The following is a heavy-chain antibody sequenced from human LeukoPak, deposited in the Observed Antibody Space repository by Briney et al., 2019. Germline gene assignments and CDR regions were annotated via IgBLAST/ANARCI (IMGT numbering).Heavy chain of an antibody. J-gene: IGHJ4*02. V-gene: IGHV3-30-3*01. Sequence: GGSLRLSCAASGFTFSSYAMHWVRQAPGKGLEWVAVISYDGSNKYYADSVKGRFTISRDNSKNTLYLQMNSLRAEDTAVYYCATRYYGSGSYHFDYWGQGTLVTVSS. D-gene: IGHD3-10*01. CDR3: ATRYYGSGSYHFDY. CDR1: GFTFSSYA. CDR2: ISYDGSNK.